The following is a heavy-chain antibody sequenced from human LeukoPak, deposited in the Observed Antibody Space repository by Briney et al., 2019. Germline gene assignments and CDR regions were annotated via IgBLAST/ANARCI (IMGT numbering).Heavy chain of an antibody. V-gene: IGHV4-4*07. CDR3: ARSAIDV. CDR1: GVSISSYY. J-gene: IGHJ6*03. CDR2: VDVSEPT. Sequence: PSETLSLTCTVSGVSISSYYWTWIRQSAGKGLEWIGRVDVSEPTNYNPSLKSRVTLSIDPSKNQFSLKLRSVTAADTAVYYCARSAIDVWGKGTTVTVSS.